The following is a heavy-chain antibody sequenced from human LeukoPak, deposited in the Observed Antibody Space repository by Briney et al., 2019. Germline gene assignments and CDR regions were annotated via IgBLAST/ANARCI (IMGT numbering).Heavy chain of an antibody. Sequence: GGSLRLSFAASGFTFTTYSMNWVRQAPGKGLEWVSYISSSSSSIYYADSVKGRFTISRDNARNSLYLQMNSLRAEDTAVYYCARAYDFWSGYYPTYFDYWGQGTLVTVSS. J-gene: IGHJ4*02. D-gene: IGHD3-3*01. V-gene: IGHV3-48*01. CDR1: GFTFTTYS. CDR2: ISSSSSSI. CDR3: ARAYDFWSGYYPTYFDY.